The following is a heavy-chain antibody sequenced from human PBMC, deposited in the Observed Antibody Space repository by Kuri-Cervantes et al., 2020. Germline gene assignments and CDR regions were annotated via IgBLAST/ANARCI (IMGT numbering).Heavy chain of an antibody. V-gene: IGHV3-9*01. J-gene: IGHJ3*01. CDR2: ISWNSGSI. CDR1: GFTFDDYA. D-gene: IGHD5-12*01. CDR3: ARALYSGYNYVRDAFAV. Sequence: SLKISCAASGFTFDDYAMHWVRQAPGKGLEWVSGISWNSGSIGYADSVKGRFTISRDNAKNSLYLQMNDLRPEDTALYYCARALYSGYNYVRDAFAVWGQGTKVTVSS.